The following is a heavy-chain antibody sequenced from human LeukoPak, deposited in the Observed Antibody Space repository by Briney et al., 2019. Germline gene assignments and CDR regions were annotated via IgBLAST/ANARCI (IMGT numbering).Heavy chain of an antibody. J-gene: IGHJ4*02. CDR3: ARGGTQSGSYLNFFVY. V-gene: IGHV3-20*04. CDR1: GFTFDDYG. D-gene: IGHD1-26*01. Sequence: PGGSLRLSCAASGFTFDDYGMSWVRQAPGKGLEWVSGINWNGGSTGYADSVKGRFTISRDNAKNSLYLQMNSLRAEDTALYYCARGGTQSGSYLNFFVYWGQGTLVTVSS. CDR2: INWNGGST.